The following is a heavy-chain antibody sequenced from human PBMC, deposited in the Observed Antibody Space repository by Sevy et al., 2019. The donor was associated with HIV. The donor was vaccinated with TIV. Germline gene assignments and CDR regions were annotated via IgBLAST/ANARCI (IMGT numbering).Heavy chain of an antibody. Sequence: GGSLRLSCAASGFTFDDYTMHWVRQAPGKGLEWVSLISWDGGSTYYAASVKGRFTISRDNSKNSLYLQMNSLRTEDTALYYCAKSGIAAAGTPDYYYYGMDVWGQGTTVTVSS. V-gene: IGHV3-43*01. J-gene: IGHJ6*02. D-gene: IGHD6-13*01. CDR2: ISWDGGST. CDR1: GFTFDDYT. CDR3: AKSGIAAAGTPDYYYYGMDV.